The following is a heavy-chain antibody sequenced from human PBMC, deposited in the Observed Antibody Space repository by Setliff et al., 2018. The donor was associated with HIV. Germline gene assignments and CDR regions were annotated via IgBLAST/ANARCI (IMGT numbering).Heavy chain of an antibody. Sequence: ASVKVSCKASGYSFINYGISWVRQAPGQGPEWMGWISPYTGNTDYAPRLLGRVTMTTDTSTSTAYLELRSLTSDDTAVYYCARARLQGIVTAVGPRDNCLDPWGQGTRVTGLL. CDR2: ISPYTGNT. CDR1: GYSFINYG. V-gene: IGHV1-18*01. J-gene: IGHJ5*02. D-gene: IGHD1-26*01. CDR3: ARARLQGIVTAVGPRDNCLDP.